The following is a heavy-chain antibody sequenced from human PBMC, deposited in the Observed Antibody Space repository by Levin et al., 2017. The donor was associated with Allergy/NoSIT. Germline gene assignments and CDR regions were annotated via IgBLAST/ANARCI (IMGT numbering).Heavy chain of an antibody. CDR3: ARSLNGGNALAFDI. CDR2: IWYDGSEK. Sequence: GGSLRLSCAASGFSFSSYGMHWVRQAPGKGLEWVTLIWYDGSEKYYVDSVKGRFTISRDNSKNTLYLQVNSLRAEDTAVYYCARSLNGGNALAFDIWGQGTMVTVSS. V-gene: IGHV3-33*01. D-gene: IGHD4-23*01. J-gene: IGHJ3*02. CDR1: GFSFSSYG.